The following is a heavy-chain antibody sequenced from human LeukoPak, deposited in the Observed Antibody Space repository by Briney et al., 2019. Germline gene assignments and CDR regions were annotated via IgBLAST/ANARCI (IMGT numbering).Heavy chain of an antibody. CDR2: ITDSSSRT. Sequence: GGSLRLSCAASGFTFSSYAMNWVRQAPGKGPEWVSGITDSSSRTYYADSVKGRFTISRDNSKNTLYLQMNSLRAEDTAVYYCAKDWEDGAAAEHRSNDAFDIWGQGTMVTVSS. V-gene: IGHV3-23*01. J-gene: IGHJ3*02. D-gene: IGHD6-13*01. CDR3: AKDWEDGAAAEHRSNDAFDI. CDR1: GFTFSSYA.